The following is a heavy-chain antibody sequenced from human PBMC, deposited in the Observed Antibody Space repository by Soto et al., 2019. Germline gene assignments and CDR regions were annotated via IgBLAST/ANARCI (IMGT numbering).Heavy chain of an antibody. CDR1: GFTFDDYA. J-gene: IGHJ6*02. D-gene: IGHD5-18*01. CDR3: AKDTEGGTAMVQDGMDV. V-gene: IGHV3-9*01. CDR2: ISWNSGSI. Sequence: EVQLVESGGGLVQPGRSLRLSCAASGFTFDDYAMHWVRQAPGKGLEWVSGISWNSGSIGYADSVKGRFTISRDNAKNSLYLQMNSLRDEDTALYYCAKDTEGGTAMVQDGMDVWGQGTTVPVSS.